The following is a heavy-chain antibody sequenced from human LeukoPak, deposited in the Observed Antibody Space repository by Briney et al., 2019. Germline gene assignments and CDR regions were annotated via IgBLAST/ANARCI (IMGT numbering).Heavy chain of an antibody. CDR1: GYTFTSYG. CDR2: ISAYNGNT. CDR3: ARYPLSYTGNWHYYFAY. D-gene: IGHD3-16*01. Sequence: GASVKVSFKASGYTFTSYGISWVRQAPGQGLEWMGWISAYNGNTNYAQNLQDRVIMNTDTSTSTAYMELRSLKSDDTAVYYCARYPLSYTGNWHYYFAYWGQGTLVTVSS. V-gene: IGHV1-18*04. J-gene: IGHJ4*02.